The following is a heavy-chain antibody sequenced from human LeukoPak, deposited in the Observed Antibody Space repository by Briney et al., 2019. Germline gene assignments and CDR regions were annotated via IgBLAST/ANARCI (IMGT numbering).Heavy chain of an antibody. Sequence: SETLSLTCAVYGGSFSGYYWSWIRQPPGKGLEWIGYIYYSGSTNYNPSLKSRLTISVDTSKNQFSLKLSSVTAADTAVYYCARETSQKGAHYMDVWGKGTTVTISS. V-gene: IGHV4-59*01. D-gene: IGHD3-16*01. CDR2: IYYSGST. CDR3: ARETSQKGAHYMDV. CDR1: GGSFSGYY. J-gene: IGHJ6*03.